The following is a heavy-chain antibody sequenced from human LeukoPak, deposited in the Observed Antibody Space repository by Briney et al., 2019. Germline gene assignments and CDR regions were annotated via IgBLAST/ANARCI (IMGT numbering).Heavy chain of an antibody. V-gene: IGHV4-39*01. Sequence: SETLSLTCTVSGVTISSGSYYWSWIRQPAGKGLEWIGSIYNDGDTYYNPSFESRVTIAIETSKYQFSLRLTSVTAADTAVYYCTSRGLRLPLDAFDVGGQGTRVAVSS. CDR3: TSRGLRLPLDAFDV. CDR2: IYNDGDT. J-gene: IGHJ3*01. CDR1: GVTISSGSYY.